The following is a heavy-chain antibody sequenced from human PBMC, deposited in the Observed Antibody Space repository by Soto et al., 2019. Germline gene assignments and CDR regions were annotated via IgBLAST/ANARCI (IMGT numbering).Heavy chain of an antibody. CDR2: IYYSGST. V-gene: IGHV4-39*01. CDR3: ASSQLWAFDY. Sequence: SETLSLTCTVSGGSISSSSYYWGWIRQPPGKGLEWIGSIYYSGSTYYNPSLKSRVTISVDTSKNQFSLKLSSVTAADTAVYYCASSQLWAFDYWGQGTLVTVSS. J-gene: IGHJ4*02. CDR1: GGSISSSSYY. D-gene: IGHD5-18*01.